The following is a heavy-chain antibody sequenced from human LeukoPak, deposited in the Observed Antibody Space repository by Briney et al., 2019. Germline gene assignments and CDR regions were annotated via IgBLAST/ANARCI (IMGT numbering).Heavy chain of an antibody. J-gene: IGHJ4*02. Sequence: SETLSLTCTVSGGSISSYYWSWLRQPPGKGLEWIGYIYYSGSTNYNPSLKSRVTISVDTSKNQFSLKLSSVTAADTAVYYCARAYGDYVNYWGQGTLVTVSS. CDR3: ARAYGDYVNY. V-gene: IGHV4-59*01. CDR1: GGSISSYY. D-gene: IGHD4-17*01. CDR2: IYYSGST.